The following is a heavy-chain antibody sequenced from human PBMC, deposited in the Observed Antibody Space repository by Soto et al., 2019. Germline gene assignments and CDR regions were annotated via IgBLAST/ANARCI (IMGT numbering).Heavy chain of an antibody. Sequence: SETLSLTCTVSGGSISSYYWSWIRQPPGKGLEWIGYIYYSGSTNYNPSLKSRVTISVDTSKNQFSLKLSSVTAADTAVYYCARHRGAPTVTKYPYYFDYWGQGTLVTVSS. V-gene: IGHV4-59*08. J-gene: IGHJ4*02. CDR1: GGSISSYY. CDR3: ARHRGAPTVTKYPYYFDY. CDR2: IYYSGST. D-gene: IGHD4-17*01.